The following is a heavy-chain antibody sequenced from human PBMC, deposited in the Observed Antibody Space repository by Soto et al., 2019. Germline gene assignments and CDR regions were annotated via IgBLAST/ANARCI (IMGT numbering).Heavy chain of an antibody. V-gene: IGHV4-61*01. D-gene: IGHD3-3*01. CDR2: IYYSGST. CDR1: GGSVSSGSYY. CDR3: ASSLRSRWFDP. J-gene: IGHJ5*02. Sequence: PSETLSLTCTVSGGSVSSGSYYWSWIRQPPGKGLEWIGYIYYSGSTNYNPSLKSRVTISVDTSKNQSSLKLSSVTAADTAVYYCASSLRSRWFDPWGQGTLVTVSS.